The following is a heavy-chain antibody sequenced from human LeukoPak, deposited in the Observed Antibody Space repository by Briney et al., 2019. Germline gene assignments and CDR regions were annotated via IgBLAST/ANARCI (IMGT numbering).Heavy chain of an antibody. CDR1: GGSISSSSHY. CDR2: IYYTGTT. CDR3: ARSESMVRGLITPPLGNY. V-gene: IGHV4-39*01. J-gene: IGHJ4*02. D-gene: IGHD3-10*01. Sequence: LETLSLTCTVSGGSISSSSHYWGWIRQPPGKGLEWIGSIYYTGTTYYNPSLKSRVTISVDTSRDQFSLNLSSVTAADTAVYYCARSESMVRGLITPPLGNYWGQGTLVTVSS.